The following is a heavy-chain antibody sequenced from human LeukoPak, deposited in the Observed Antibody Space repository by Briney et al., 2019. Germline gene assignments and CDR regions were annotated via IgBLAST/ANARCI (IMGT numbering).Heavy chain of an antibody. V-gene: IGHV1-18*01. CDR3: ARDPRSGIYLWGAFDI. CDR2: ISAYNGNT. D-gene: IGHD1-26*01. Sequence: ASVKVSCKASGYTFTSYGISWVRQAPGQGLEWMGWISAYNGNTNYAQKLQGRVTMTTDTSTSTAYMELRSLRSDDTAVYYCARDPRSGIYLWGAFDIWGQGTMVTVSS. CDR1: GYTFTSYG. J-gene: IGHJ3*02.